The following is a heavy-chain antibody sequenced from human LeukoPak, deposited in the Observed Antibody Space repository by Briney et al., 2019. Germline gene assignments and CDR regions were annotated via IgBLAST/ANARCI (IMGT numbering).Heavy chain of an antibody. J-gene: IGHJ1*01. CDR2: IRYDGSNK. Sequence: QTGGSLRLSCAASGFTFSIYGMHWVRQAPGKGLEWVAFIRYDGSNKYYADSVKGRFTTSRDNSKNTLYLQMNSLRAEDTAVYYCAKVGAYYDILTGYSTFQHWGQGTLVTVSS. V-gene: IGHV3-30*02. CDR3: AKVGAYYDILTGYSTFQH. D-gene: IGHD3-9*01. CDR1: GFTFSIYG.